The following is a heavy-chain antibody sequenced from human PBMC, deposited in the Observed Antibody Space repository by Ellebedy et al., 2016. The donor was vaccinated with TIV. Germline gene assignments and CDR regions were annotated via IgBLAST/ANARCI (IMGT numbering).Heavy chain of an antibody. D-gene: IGHD1-1*01. CDR2: IIPILGIA. J-gene: IGHJ5*02. CDR3: AAGHDGGWFDP. Sequence: AASVKVSCKASGGTFRSYAFSWVRQAPGQGPEWMGRIIPILGIANYAQKFQGRVTITADKSTSTAYMELSSLRSNDTAVYYCAAGHDGGWFDPWGQGTLVTVSS. V-gene: IGHV1-69*04. CDR1: GGTFRSYA.